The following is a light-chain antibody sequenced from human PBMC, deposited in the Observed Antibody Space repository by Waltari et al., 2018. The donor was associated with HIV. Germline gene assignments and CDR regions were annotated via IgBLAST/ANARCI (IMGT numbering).Light chain of an antibody. Sequence: QSALTQPPSASGSLGQSLTISCTGSSSDVGRYDYVSWYHQHPGKAPKLLLFEVNKRPSGAPDRFAGSKSGNTAPLTVSGRQAEDEAEYSCSSYAGINPVIFGGGTTLTVL. CDR1: SSDVGRYDY. CDR2: EVN. J-gene: IGLJ2*01. V-gene: IGLV2-8*01. CDR3: SSYAGINPVI.